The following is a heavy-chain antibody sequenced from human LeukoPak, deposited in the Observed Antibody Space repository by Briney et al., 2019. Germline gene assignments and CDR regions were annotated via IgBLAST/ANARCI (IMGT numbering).Heavy chain of an antibody. D-gene: IGHD2-2*01. J-gene: IGHJ4*02. Sequence: GGSLRLSCVGSGFSVSDNYMTWVRQAPGKGPEWVSVTYSGGTTYYADSVEGRFTISRDSAKNTLYLQMNSLRTEDTAIYYCAREGGLGYCSTTSCAFAHWGRGTLVTVS. CDR3: AREGGLGYCSTTSCAFAH. CDR1: GFSVSDNY. CDR2: TYSGGTT. V-gene: IGHV3-53*01.